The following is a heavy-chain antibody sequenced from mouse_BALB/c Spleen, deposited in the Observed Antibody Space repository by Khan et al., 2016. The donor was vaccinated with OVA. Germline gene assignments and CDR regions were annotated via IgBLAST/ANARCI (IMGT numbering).Heavy chain of an antibody. V-gene: IGHV1-5*01. D-gene: IGHD2-1*01. CDR2: IYPGNSDT. CDR3: ARNGFGNYEIWDY. J-gene: IGHJ2*01. CDR1: GYTFTNYW. Sequence: VQLQQSGTVLARPGASVKMSCKASGYTFTNYWMHWVKQRPGQGLEWIGTIYPGNSDTNYNQKFTGKANLTAVPSTSTAHLELRSLTNEDSAVYYVARNGFGNYEIWDYWGQGTTLTVSS.